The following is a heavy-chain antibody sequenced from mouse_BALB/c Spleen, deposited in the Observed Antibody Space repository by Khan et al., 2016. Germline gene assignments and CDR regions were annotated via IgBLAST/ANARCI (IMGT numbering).Heavy chain of an antibody. Sequence: QVQLKQSEAELVKPGASVKISCKASGYTFTGYAMNWVKQRPGQGLEWIGYIYPGNGDTNYNEKFKGKAILTADKSSSTAYMQLNSLTSEDSAVYCCKTWCHYWVQGTTLPISS. CDR2: IYPGNGDT. J-gene: IGHJ2*01. CDR3: KTWCHY. D-gene: IGHD1-1*02. V-gene: IGHV1S53*02. CDR1: GYTFTGYA.